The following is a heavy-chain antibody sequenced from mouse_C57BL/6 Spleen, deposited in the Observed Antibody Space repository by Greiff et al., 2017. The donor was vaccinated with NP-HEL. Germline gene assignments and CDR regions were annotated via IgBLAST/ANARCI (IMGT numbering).Heavy chain of an antibody. CDR1: GFTFSDYG. CDR2: ISSGSSTI. CDR3: ARSTFYYYAMDY. D-gene: IGHD4-1*02. J-gene: IGHJ4*01. V-gene: IGHV5-17*01. Sequence: VQLKESGGGLVKPGGSLKLSCAASGFTFSDYGMHWVRQAPEKGLEWVAYISSGSSTIYYADTVKGRFTISRDNAKNTLFLQMTSLRSEDTAMYYCARSTFYYYAMDYWGQGTSVTVSS.